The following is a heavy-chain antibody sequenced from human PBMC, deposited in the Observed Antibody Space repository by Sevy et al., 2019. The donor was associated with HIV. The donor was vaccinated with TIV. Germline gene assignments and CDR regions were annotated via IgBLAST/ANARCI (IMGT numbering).Heavy chain of an antibody. Sequence: GGSLRLSCAASGFTFSSYAMSWVRQAPGKGLEWVSAISGSGGSTYYADSVKGRLTISRDNSKNTLYLQMNSLRAEDTAVYYCAKGGEYCTNGVCYGDDAFDIWGQGTMVTVSS. J-gene: IGHJ3*02. CDR3: AKGGEYCTNGVCYGDDAFDI. D-gene: IGHD2-8*01. CDR2: ISGSGGST. CDR1: GFTFSSYA. V-gene: IGHV3-23*01.